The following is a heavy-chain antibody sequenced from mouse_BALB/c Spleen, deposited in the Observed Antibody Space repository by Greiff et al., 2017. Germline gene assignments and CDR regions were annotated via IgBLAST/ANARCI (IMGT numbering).Heavy chain of an antibody. CDR2: INPSNGGT. D-gene: IGHD2-4*01. Sequence: QVQLQQSGAELVKPGASVKLSCKASGYTFTSYYMYWVKQRPGQGLEWIGEINPSNGGTNFNEKFKSKATLTVDTSSSTAYMQLSSLTSEDSAVYYCTRGGGLRRRDYFDYWGQGTTLTVSS. V-gene: IGHV1-53*01. CDR1: GYTFTSYY. CDR3: TRGGGLRRRDYFDY. J-gene: IGHJ2*01.